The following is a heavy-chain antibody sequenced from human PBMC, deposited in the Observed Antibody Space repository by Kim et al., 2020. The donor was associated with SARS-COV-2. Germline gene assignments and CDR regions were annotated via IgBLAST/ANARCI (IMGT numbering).Heavy chain of an antibody. J-gene: IGHJ5*02. V-gene: IGHV3-21*01. CDR3: ERDYYDSSGYLPAWFDP. Sequence: VKVRFTISRDNAKNSLYLQMNILRAEDTALYYCERDYYDSSGYLPAWFDPWGQGTLVTVSS. D-gene: IGHD3-22*01.